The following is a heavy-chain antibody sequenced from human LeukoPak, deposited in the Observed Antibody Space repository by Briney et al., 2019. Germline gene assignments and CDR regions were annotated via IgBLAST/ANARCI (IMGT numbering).Heavy chain of an antibody. CDR2: ISAYNGNT. Sequence: ASVRVSCKASGYTFNNYGISWVRQAPGQGLEWMGWISAYNGNTNYAQKSQGRVTMTTDTSTSTAYMELRSLRSDDTAVYYCARDRELEAARYNWFDPWGQGTLVTVSS. D-gene: IGHD3-10*01. CDR3: ARDRELEAARYNWFDP. V-gene: IGHV1-18*01. J-gene: IGHJ5*02. CDR1: GYTFNNYG.